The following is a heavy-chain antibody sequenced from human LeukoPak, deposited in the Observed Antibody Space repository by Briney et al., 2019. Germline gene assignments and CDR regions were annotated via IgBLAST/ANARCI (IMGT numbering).Heavy chain of an antibody. J-gene: IGHJ4*02. CDR2: ISTGGGTT. V-gene: IGHV3-23*01. CDR1: GSTFSSHA. CDR3: AKDWAYGDYPLNY. D-gene: IGHD4-17*01. Sequence: PGGSLRLSCTASGSTFSSHAMSWVRQAPGKGLECVSSISTGGGTTYYTDSVKGRFTISRDNSKNTLYLQMTSLTAEDTAVYYCAKDWAYGDYPLNYWGQGTLVTVSS.